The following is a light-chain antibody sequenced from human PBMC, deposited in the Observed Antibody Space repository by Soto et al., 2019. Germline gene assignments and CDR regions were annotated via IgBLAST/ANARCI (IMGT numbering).Light chain of an antibody. CDR2: EVS. CDR1: SSDDGGYNY. V-gene: IGLV2-14*01. J-gene: IGLJ2*01. CDR3: SSHTSSSTLV. Sequence: QSALTQPASMSGSPGRSITISCTGTSSDDGGYNYVSWYQQHPGKAPKLMIYEVSNRPSGISNRFSGSKSGNTASLTISGLQAEDEADYYCSSHTSSSTLVFGGGTQLTVL.